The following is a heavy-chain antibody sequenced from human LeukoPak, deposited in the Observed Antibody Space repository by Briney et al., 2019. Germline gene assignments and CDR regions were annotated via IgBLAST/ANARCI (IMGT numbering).Heavy chain of an antibody. D-gene: IGHD4/OR15-4a*01. CDR3: AGSYGAGAFYI. V-gene: IGHV3-53*01. CDR2: LYRGGNT. Sequence: GGSLRLSCAASGFTVSRNNMGWVRQAPGQGLEWVSGLYRGGNTYNADSVQGRFVISRDISKNTLYLQMNSLRAEDTAVYYCAGSYGAGAFYIWGQGTMVTVSS. CDR1: GFTVSRNN. J-gene: IGHJ3*02.